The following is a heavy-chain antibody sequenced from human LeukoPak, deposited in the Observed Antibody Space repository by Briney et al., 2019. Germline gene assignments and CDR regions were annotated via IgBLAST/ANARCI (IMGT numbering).Heavy chain of an antibody. D-gene: IGHD2-15*01. CDR1: GFIFSSYT. V-gene: IGHV3-30*04. CDR3: ARGSRQTDY. Sequence: PGGSLRLSCAASGFIFSSYTIHWVRQAPGRGLEWLTFISYDGGNIYYADSVKGRFTISRDNSKNTVYLQMSSVRADDTAVYFCARGSRQTDYWGQGTLATVSS. CDR2: ISYDGGNI. J-gene: IGHJ4*02.